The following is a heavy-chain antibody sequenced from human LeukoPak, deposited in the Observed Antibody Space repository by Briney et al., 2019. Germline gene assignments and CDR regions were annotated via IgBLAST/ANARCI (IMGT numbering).Heavy chain of an antibody. D-gene: IGHD2-21*01. CDR3: ARDRPYDSYCFDI. Sequence: PGGSLRLSCAASGFTFTSYSMNWVRQAPGKGLEWVSYISSSGSTISYADSVKGRFTISRDNAKNSLYLQMNSLRAEDTAVYYCARDRPYDSYCFDIWGQGTMVTVSS. CDR2: ISSSGSTI. J-gene: IGHJ3*02. V-gene: IGHV3-48*01. CDR1: GFTFTSYS.